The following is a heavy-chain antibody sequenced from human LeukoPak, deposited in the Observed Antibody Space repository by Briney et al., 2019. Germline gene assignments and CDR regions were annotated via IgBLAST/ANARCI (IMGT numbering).Heavy chain of an antibody. D-gene: IGHD1-26*01. CDR1: GGSISSGDYY. CDR3: ARIVGAGDAFDI. CDR2: IYYSGST. J-gene: IGHJ3*02. Sequence: ASQTLSLTCTVSGGSISSGDYYWSWIRQPPGKGLEWIGYIYYSGSTYYNPSLKSRVTISVDTSKNQFSLKLSPVTAADTAVYYCARIVGAGDAFDIWGQGTMVTVSS. V-gene: IGHV4-30-4*08.